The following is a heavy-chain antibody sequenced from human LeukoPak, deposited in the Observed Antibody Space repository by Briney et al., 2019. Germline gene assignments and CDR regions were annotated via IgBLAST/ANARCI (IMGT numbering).Heavy chain of an antibody. CDR2: IYYSGST. J-gene: IGHJ4*02. CDR1: GGSISSSSYY. D-gene: IGHD2-8*01. V-gene: IGHV4-39*01. Sequence: PSETLSLTCTVSGGSISSSSYYWGWIRQPPGKGLEWIGSIYYSGSTYYNPSLKSRVTISVDTSKNQFSLKLSSGTAADTAVYYCSGARMGVFDYWGQGTLVTVSS. CDR3: SGARMGVFDY.